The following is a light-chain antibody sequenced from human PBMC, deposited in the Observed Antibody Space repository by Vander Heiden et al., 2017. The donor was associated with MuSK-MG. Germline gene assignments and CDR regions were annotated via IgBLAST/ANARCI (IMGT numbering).Light chain of an antibody. CDR1: QSISSW. CDR3: QQDNSYPCT. J-gene: IGKJ2*02. CDR2: DAS. Sequence: DIKMPQSPSTLSASVGDRVTITCRASQSISSWLAWYQQKPGKAPKLLIYDASSLESGVPSRFSGSGSGTEFTLTISSLQPDDFATYYCQQDNSYPCTFGQGTKVEIK. V-gene: IGKV1-5*01.